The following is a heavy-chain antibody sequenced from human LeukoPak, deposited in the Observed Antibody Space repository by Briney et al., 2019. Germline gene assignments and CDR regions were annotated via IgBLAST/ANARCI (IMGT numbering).Heavy chain of an antibody. CDR1: GFTFSSYG. D-gene: IGHD6-13*01. Sequence: PGGSLRLSCAASGFTFSSYGMHWVRQAPGKGLEWVAVISYDGSNKYYADSVKGRFTISRDNSKNTLYLQMNSLRAEDTAVYYCAKGRPGIAAAGGRGYFDYWGQGTLVTVSS. CDR3: AKGRPGIAAAGGRGYFDY. V-gene: IGHV3-30*18. J-gene: IGHJ4*02. CDR2: ISYDGSNK.